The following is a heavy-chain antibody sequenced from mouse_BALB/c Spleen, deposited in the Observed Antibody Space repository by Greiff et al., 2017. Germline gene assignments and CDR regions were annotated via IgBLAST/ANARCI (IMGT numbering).Heavy chain of an antibody. CDR2: ISNGGGST. V-gene: IGHV5-12-2*01. CDR1: GFTFSSYT. J-gene: IGHJ2*01. Sequence: EVMLVESGGGLVQPGGSLKLSCAASGFTFSSYTMSWVRQTPEKRLEWVAYISNGGGSTYYPDTVKGRFTISRDNAKNTLYLQMSSLKSEDTAMYYCARHLTGHFDYWGQGTTLTVSS. D-gene: IGHD4-1*01. CDR3: ARHLTGHFDY.